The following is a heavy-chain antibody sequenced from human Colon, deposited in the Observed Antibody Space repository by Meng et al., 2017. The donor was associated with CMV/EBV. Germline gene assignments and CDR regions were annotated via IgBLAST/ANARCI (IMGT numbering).Heavy chain of an antibody. CDR3: ASLVAAGTWRWIDP. J-gene: IGHJ5*02. Sequence: VALVGSGGGLVKPGGSLRLSCAASGFTFSSYTMNWVRQAPGKGLEWVSSISSSSSHIYYADSVKGQFTISRDNAKNSLYLQMNSLRAEDTAVYYCASLVAAGTWRWIDPWGQGTLVTVSS. D-gene: IGHD6-13*01. CDR2: ISSSSSHI. CDR1: GFTFSSYT. V-gene: IGHV3-21*06.